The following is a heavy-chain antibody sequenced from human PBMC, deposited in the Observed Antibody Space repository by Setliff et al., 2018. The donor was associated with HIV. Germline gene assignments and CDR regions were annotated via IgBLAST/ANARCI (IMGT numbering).Heavy chain of an antibody. D-gene: IGHD1-26*01. J-gene: IGHJ1*01. Sequence: GGSLRLSCAASGFTFSSYSMNWVRQAPGKGLEWVSSISSSSSYIYYADSVKGRFTISRDNAKNSLYLQMNSLRAEDTAVYYCARAPSIVGATTYFQHWGQGTLVTVSS. CDR3: ARAPSIVGATTYFQH. CDR1: GFTFSSYS. V-gene: IGHV3-21*01. CDR2: ISSSSSYI.